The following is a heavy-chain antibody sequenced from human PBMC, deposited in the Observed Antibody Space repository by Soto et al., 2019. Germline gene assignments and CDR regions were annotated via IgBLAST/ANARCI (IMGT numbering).Heavy chain of an antibody. CDR2: IYYSGST. D-gene: IGHD6-6*01. J-gene: IGHJ4*02. CDR1: GRYISWNS. Sequence: SETLYPAWTISGRYISWNSLVWIRQPPGKGLEWIGYIYYSGSTNYNPSLKSRVTISVDTSKNQFSLKLSSVTAADTAVYYCARKASSFIDYWGQGTLVTVSS. V-gene: IGHV4-59*01. CDR3: ARKASSFIDY.